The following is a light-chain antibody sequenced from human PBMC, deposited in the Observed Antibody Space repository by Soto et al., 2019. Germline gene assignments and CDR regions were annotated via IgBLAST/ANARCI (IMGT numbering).Light chain of an antibody. CDR1: SNDVGGYDY. CDR3: SSYATSSPYV. V-gene: IGLV2-14*01. J-gene: IGLJ1*01. Sequence: QSALTQPASVSGSPGHSITISCTGTSNDVGGYDYVSWYQQHPGKAPKLVIYEVSHRPSGISDRFSGSKSGNTASLTISGLQVEDEADYYCSSYATSSPYVFGPGTKVNVL. CDR2: EVS.